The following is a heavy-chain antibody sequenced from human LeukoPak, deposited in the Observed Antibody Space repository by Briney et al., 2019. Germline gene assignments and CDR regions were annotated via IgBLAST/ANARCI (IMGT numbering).Heavy chain of an antibody. CDR3: ARGTDYCSSTSCPGDY. CDR1: GFTFSSYS. CDR2: ISGSSSYI. J-gene: IGHJ4*02. V-gene: IGHV3-21*01. D-gene: IGHD2-2*01. Sequence: GGSLRLSCAASGFTFSSYSMNWVRQAPGKGLEWVSSISGSSSYIYYADSVKGRFTISRDNAKNSLYLQMDSLRTEDTAVYYCARGTDYCSSTSCPGDYWGQGTLVTVSS.